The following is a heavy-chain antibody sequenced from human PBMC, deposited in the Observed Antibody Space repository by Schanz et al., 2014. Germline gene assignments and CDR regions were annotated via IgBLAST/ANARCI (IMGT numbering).Heavy chain of an antibody. J-gene: IGHJ6*02. CDR3: AKVWKDHRIAGRPGWSDGMDV. V-gene: IGHV3-23*04. CDR1: GFTVSNNY. CDR2: IRGSGGST. D-gene: IGHD6-6*01. Sequence: DVQVVESGGDLVQPGGSLRLSCAASGFTVSNNYMSWVRQAPGKGLKWVSGIRGSGGSTYYADSVKGRFTISRDNSKNTLYLRMNSLRAEDTAVYYCAKVWKDHRIAGRPGWSDGMDVWGQGTTVTVSS.